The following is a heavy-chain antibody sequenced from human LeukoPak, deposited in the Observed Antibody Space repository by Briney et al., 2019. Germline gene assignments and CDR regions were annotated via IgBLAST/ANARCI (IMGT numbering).Heavy chain of an antibody. D-gene: IGHD3-10*01. J-gene: IGHJ4*02. CDR2: IRSNTYGGTT. V-gene: IGHV3-49*04. CDR3: TRIFGSGTFLPDY. CDR1: GFTFSSYG. Sequence: PGGSLRLSCAASGFTFSSYGMSWVRQAPGKGLEWVGFIRSNTYGGTTQYAASVKGRFTISRDDSKNIAYLQMNSLKTEDTALYYCTRIFGSGTFLPDYWGQGTLVTVSS.